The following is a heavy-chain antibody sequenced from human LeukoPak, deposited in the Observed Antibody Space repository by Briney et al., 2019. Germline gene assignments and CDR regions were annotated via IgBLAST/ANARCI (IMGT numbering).Heavy chain of an antibody. CDR3: ARDDTTKYDFWSGLRLQRSDY. Sequence: PGRSLRLSCAASGFTFSSYAMHWVRQAPGKGLEWVAVISYDGSNKYYADSVQGRFTISRDNSKNTLYLQMNSLRAEDTAVYYCARDDTTKYDFWSGLRLQRSDYWGQGTLVTVSS. D-gene: IGHD3-3*01. CDR2: ISYDGSNK. CDR1: GFTFSSYA. V-gene: IGHV3-30-3*01. J-gene: IGHJ4*02.